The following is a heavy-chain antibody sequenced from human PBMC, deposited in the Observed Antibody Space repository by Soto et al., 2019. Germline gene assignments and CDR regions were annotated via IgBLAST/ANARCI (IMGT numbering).Heavy chain of an antibody. CDR3: AKDKGVGYCSGGRCTRGLYYYYGMEV. Sequence: GGSLRLSCAASGFTFDDYAMHWVRQAPGKGLEWVSGISWNSGSIGYADSVKGRFTISRDNAKNSLYLQMNSLRAEDTALYYCAKDKGVGYCSGGRCTRGLYYYYGMEVWGQGTTVTVSS. J-gene: IGHJ6*02. D-gene: IGHD2-15*01. CDR2: ISWNSGSI. CDR1: GFTFDDYA. V-gene: IGHV3-9*01.